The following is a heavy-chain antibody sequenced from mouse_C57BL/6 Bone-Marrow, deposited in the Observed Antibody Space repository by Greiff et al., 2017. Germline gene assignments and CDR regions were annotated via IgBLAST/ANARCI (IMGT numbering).Heavy chain of an antibody. CDR3: ARWIGYGYDFYYYAMDY. CDR1: GYAFSSYW. D-gene: IGHD2-2*01. Sequence: QVQLQQSGAELVKPGASVKISCKASGYAFSSYWMNWVKQRPGKGLEWIGQIYPGDGDTNYNGKFKGKATLTADKSSSTAYMQLSSLTSEDSAVYLWARWIGYGYDFYYYAMDYGGQGTSVTVSS. CDR2: IYPGDGDT. J-gene: IGHJ4*01. V-gene: IGHV1-80*01.